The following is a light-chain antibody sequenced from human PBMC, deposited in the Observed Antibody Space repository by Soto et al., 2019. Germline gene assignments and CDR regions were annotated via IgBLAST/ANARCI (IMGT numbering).Light chain of an antibody. CDR2: RNN. J-gene: IGLJ1*01. CDR3: AAWDDSLSGTYV. CDR1: SSNIGSNY. Sequence: QSVLTQPPSASGTPGQRVTISCSGSSSNIGSNYVYWYQQLPGTAPKLLIYRNNQRPSGVPDRFSGSKPGTSASLAISGLRSEDEADYYCAAWDDSLSGTYVLGTGTKVTV. V-gene: IGLV1-47*01.